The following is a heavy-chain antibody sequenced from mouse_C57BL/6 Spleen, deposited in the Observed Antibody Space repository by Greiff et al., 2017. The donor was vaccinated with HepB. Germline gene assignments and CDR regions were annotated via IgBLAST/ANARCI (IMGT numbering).Heavy chain of an antibody. CDR1: GYAFSSSW. CDR3: ARELRRYAMDY. Sequence: QVQLQQSGPELVKPGASVKISCKASGYAFSSSWMNWVKQRPGKGLEWIGRIYPGDGDTNYNGKFKGKATLTADKSSSTAYMQLSSLTSEDSAVYFCARELRRYAMDYWGQGTSVTVSS. D-gene: IGHD2-12*01. V-gene: IGHV1-82*01. J-gene: IGHJ4*01. CDR2: IYPGDGDT.